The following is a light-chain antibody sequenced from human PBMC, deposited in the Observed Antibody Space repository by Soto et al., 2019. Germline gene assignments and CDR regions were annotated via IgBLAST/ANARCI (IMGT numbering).Light chain of an antibody. V-gene: IGLV2-8*01. CDR2: EVT. Sequence: QSVLTQPASVSGSPGQSITISCTGTSSDVGGYNYVSWYQQHPGKAPKLIIYEVTKRPSGVPDRFSGSKSGNTASLTVSGLQAEDEADYFCSSYAGSSNVVFGGGTKLTVL. CDR1: SSDVGGYNY. CDR3: SSYAGSSNVV. J-gene: IGLJ3*02.